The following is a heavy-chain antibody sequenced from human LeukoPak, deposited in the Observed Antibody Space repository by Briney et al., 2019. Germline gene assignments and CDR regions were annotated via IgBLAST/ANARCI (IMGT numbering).Heavy chain of an antibody. CDR2: IIPIFGTA. D-gene: IGHD3-10*01. CDR1: GGTFNSFA. CDR3: ARDRYGSGAAFFDY. Sequence: ASVKVSCKASGGTFNSFAISWVRQAPGQGLEWMGGIIPIFGTANYAQKFQGRVTITADESTSTAYMELSSLRSEDTAVYYCARDRYGSGAAFFDYWGQGTLVTVSS. V-gene: IGHV1-69*13. J-gene: IGHJ4*02.